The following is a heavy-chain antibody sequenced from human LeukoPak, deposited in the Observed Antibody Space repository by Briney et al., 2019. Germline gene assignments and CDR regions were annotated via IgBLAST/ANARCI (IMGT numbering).Heavy chain of an antibody. D-gene: IGHD2-2*02. J-gene: IGHJ4*02. CDR2: IYYSGST. Sequence: PSETLSLTCTVSGGSISSGGYYWRWIRQHPGKGLEWIGYIYYSGSTYYNPSLKSRITISVDTSNNQFSLKLSSVTAADTAVYYCARDRRYCSSTSCYTATRFDYWGQGTLVTVSS. CDR3: ARDRRYCSSTSCYTATRFDY. V-gene: IGHV4-31*03. CDR1: GGSISSGGYY.